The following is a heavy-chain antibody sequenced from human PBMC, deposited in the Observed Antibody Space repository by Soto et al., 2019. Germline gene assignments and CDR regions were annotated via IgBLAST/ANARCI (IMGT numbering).Heavy chain of an antibody. D-gene: IGHD3-16*01. CDR3: VRVPSPFDFYYAMDV. Sequence: SATLSLTCTVSGYSIASGNKYWSWIRQAPGKGLEWIGYIFSSGTTYYNPSLKSRLTMSLDTSQNQFSLKLNSVTAADTAVYFCVRVPSPFDFYYAMDVWGQGTTVT. V-gene: IGHV4-30-4*02. CDR1: GYSIASGNKY. CDR2: IFSSGTT. J-gene: IGHJ6*02.